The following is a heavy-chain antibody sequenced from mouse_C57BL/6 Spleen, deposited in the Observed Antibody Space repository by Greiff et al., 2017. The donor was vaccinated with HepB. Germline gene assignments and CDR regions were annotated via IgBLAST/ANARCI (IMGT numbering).Heavy chain of an antibody. CDR1: GYSFTGYY. CDR3: YYYGSSYDAMDY. D-gene: IGHD1-1*01. V-gene: IGHV1-42*01. CDR2: INPSTGGT. Sequence: VHVKQSGPELVKPGASVKISCKASGYSFTGYYMNWVKQSPEKSLEWIGEINPSTGGTTYNQKFKAKATLTVDKSSSTAYMQLKSLTSEDSAVYYCYYYGSSYDAMDYWGQGTSVTVSS. J-gene: IGHJ4*01.